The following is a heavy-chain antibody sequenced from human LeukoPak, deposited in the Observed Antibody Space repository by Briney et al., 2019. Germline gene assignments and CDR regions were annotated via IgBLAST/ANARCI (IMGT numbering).Heavy chain of an antibody. CDR3: AGRITMVRGATRGAFDI. CDR1: GYSISSGYY. V-gene: IGHV4-38-2*02. J-gene: IGHJ3*02. CDR2: IYHSGST. D-gene: IGHD3-10*01. Sequence: SETLSLTCTVSGYSISSGYYWGWIRQPPGKGLEWIGSIYHSGSTYYNPSLKSRVTISVDRSKNQFSLKLSSVTAADTAVYYCAGRITMVRGATRGAFDIWGQGTMVTVSS.